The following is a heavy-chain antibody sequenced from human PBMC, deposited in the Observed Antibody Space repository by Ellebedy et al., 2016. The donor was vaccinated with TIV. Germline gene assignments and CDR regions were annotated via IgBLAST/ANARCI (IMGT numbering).Heavy chain of an antibody. CDR2: ISWNSGRI. CDR1: GFTFADCA. J-gene: IGHJ3*01. Sequence: SLKISCVGSGFTFADCAMHWVRQAPGKGLEWVSHISWNSGRIAYADSVKGRFTISRDNAKNSLYLQMNSLRPEDTALYYCAKDDGLVRGFSFDVWGQGTMVTVSS. V-gene: IGHV3-9*01. CDR3: AKDDGLVRGFSFDV. D-gene: IGHD3-10*01.